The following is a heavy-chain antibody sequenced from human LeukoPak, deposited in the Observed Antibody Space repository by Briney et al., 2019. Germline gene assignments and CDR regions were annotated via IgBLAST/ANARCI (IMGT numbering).Heavy chain of an antibody. CDR2: INSDGSST. CDR3: AITPSSYGPGFDY. D-gene: IGHD1-26*01. CDR1: GFTFSSYW. J-gene: IGHJ4*02. V-gene: IGHV3-74*01. Sequence: GGSLRLSCAASGFTFSSYWMHWVRQAPGKGLVWVSRINSDGSSTSYADSVKGRFTISRDNAKNTLYLQMNSLRAEDTAVYYCAITPSSYGPGFDYWGRGTLVTVSS.